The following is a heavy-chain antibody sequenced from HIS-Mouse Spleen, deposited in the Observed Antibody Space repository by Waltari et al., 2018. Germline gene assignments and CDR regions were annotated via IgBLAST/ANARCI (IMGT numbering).Heavy chain of an antibody. Sequence: QVQLVESGGGVVQPGRSLRLSCAASGFTFSSYAMHWGRQAPGKGLGWVSVISYDGSNKYYADSVKGRFTISRDNSTNTLYLQMNSLRAEDTAVYYCARDWNDAFDYWGQGTLVTVSS. CDR1: GFTFSSYA. CDR3: ARDWNDAFDY. J-gene: IGHJ4*02. V-gene: IGHV3-30-3*01. D-gene: IGHD1-1*01. CDR2: ISYDGSNK.